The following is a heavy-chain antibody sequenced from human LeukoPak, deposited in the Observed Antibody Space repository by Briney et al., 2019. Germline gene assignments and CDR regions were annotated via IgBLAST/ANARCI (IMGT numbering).Heavy chain of an antibody. CDR2: IYRGGTT. D-gene: IGHD3-10*01. V-gene: IGHV3-66*01. CDR3: ARMTYYDSGTYQRYFDL. Sequence: PGGSLRLSCEASGFTVSSNFMAWVRQAPGKGPAWVSVIYRGGTTHYADSVRGRFAISREDSKNTLYLQMDSLRAEDTAVYYCARMTYYDSGTYQRYFDLWSRGTLVSVSS. J-gene: IGHJ2*01. CDR1: GFTVSSNF.